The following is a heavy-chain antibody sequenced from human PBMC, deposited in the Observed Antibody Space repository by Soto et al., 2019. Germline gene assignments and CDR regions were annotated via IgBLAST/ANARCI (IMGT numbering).Heavy chain of an antibody. CDR3: ASAAVTGTAGLDF. CDR2: INPNSGGT. J-gene: IGHJ4*02. CDR1: GYTFSGFY. D-gene: IGHD6-19*01. V-gene: IGHV1-2*02. Sequence: XSVKVSCRASGYTFSGFYMHWGRQAPGQGLEWMGWINPNSGGTKSAEKFQGRVTMTRDTSISTAYMELSRLTSDDTAVYYCASAAVTGTAGLDFWGQGTQVTVSS.